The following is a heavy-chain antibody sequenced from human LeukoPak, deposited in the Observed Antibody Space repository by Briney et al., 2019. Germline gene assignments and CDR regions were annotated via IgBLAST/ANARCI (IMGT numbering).Heavy chain of an antibody. J-gene: IGHJ1*01. CDR2: INPSGGST. V-gene: IGHV1-46*01. CDR1: GYTFTSYY. CDR3: ARVTTAKAFQH. D-gene: IGHD2-21*02. Sequence: GASVKVSCKASGYTFTSYYMHWVRQAPGQGLEWMGIINPSGGSTSYAQKFQGRVTMTRDMSTSTVYMELSSLRSEDTAVYYCARVTTAKAFQHWGQGTLVTVSS.